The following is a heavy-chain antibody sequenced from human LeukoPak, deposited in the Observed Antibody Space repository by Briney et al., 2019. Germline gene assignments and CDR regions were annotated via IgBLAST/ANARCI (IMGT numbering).Heavy chain of an antibody. V-gene: IGHV3-48*02. J-gene: IGHJ4*02. D-gene: IGHD1-26*01. CDR2: ISSSGSTI. CDR3: ARRMSSGSNPFDY. Sequence: QPGGSLRLSCAASGFTFSIYGMNWVRQAPGKWLGWVSYISSSGSTIYYADSVKGRFTISRDNAKNSLDLEMNSLRDEDTAVYYCARRMSSGSNPFDYWGQGTLVTVSS. CDR1: GFTFSIYG.